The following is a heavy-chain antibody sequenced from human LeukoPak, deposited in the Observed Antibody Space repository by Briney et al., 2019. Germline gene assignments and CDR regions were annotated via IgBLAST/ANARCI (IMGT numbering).Heavy chain of an antibody. CDR1: GYTYTSYG. V-gene: IGHV1-18*01. CDR2: ISAYNGNT. J-gene: IGHJ5*02. Sequence: APVKVSCKASGYTYTSYGISWVRQAPGQGLDWMGWISAYNGNTNYAQKLQGRVTMTTDTSTSTAYMELRSLRSDDTAVYYCARITIAAADLWWFDPWGQGTLVTVSS. D-gene: IGHD6-13*01. CDR3: ARITIAAADLWWFDP.